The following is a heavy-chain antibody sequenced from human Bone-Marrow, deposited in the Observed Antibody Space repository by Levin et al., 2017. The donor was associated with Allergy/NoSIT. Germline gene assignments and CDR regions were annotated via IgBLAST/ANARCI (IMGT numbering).Heavy chain of an antibody. Sequence: GGSLRLSCAASGFTFSSYSMNWVRQAPGKGLEWVSSISSSSSYIYYADSVKGRFTISRDNAKNSLYLQMNSLRAEDTAVYYCARDLTIFGVVDDAFDIWGQGTMVTVSS. V-gene: IGHV3-21*01. CDR1: GFTFSSYS. D-gene: IGHD3-3*01. J-gene: IGHJ3*02. CDR2: ISSSSSYI. CDR3: ARDLTIFGVVDDAFDI.